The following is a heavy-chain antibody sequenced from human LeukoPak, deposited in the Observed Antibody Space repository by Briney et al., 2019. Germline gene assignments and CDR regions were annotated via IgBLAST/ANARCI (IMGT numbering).Heavy chain of an antibody. Sequence: ASETLSLTCTVSGGSISSSSYYWGWIRQPPGKGLEWIGSIYYSGSTYYNPSLKSRVTISVDTSKNQFSLKLSSVTAADTAVYYCARHAPAAAGTWGQGTLVTVSS. CDR2: IYYSGST. D-gene: IGHD6-13*01. J-gene: IGHJ5*02. CDR3: ARHAPAAAGT. CDR1: GGSISSSSYY. V-gene: IGHV4-39*01.